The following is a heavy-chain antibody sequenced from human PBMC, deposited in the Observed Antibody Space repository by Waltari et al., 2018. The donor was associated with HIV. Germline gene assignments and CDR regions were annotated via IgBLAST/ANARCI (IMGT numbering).Heavy chain of an antibody. CDR3: ARARTYYDFWSGNYSPDYFDY. Sequence: EVQLVESGGGFIQPGGSLRLSCAASGITVSSNYITWVRPAPGKGLEWVAVIYSGGSTYYADSVKGRFTISRDNSKNTLYLQMNSLRAEDTAVYYCARARTYYDFWSGNYSPDYFDYWGQGTLITVSS. J-gene: IGHJ4*02. V-gene: IGHV3-53*01. D-gene: IGHD3-3*01. CDR1: GITVSSNY. CDR2: IYSGGST.